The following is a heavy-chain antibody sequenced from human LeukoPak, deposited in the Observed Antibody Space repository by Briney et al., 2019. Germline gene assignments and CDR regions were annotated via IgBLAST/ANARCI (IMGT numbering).Heavy chain of an antibody. V-gene: IGHV3-48*03. CDR3: ARTRGASRIYYFGY. D-gene: IGHD2/OR15-2a*01. CDR2: ISGSGTSI. J-gene: IGHJ4*02. Sequence: GGSLRLSCAASGFTFSSYAMSWVRQAPGKGLEWLSYISGSGTSIQYADSVKGRFTISRDNAKNSLFLHMNSLRADDTAVYYCARTRGASRIYYFGYWGQGALVTVSS. CDR1: GFTFSSYA.